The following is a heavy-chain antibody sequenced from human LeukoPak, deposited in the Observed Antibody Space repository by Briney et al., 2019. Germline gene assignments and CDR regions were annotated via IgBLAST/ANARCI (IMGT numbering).Heavy chain of an antibody. J-gene: IGHJ5*02. CDR1: GSAFTFGDYW. CDR3: ARDPRVGYCTGTGCHGGYNYFDP. V-gene: IGHV3-7*01. Sequence: PGGSLRLTCAASGSAFTFGDYWMNWVRQAPGKGLEWVANIKPDGSDKSYVDSVKGRFTISRDNAKNSLYLQMNRLTVGDTAVYYCARDPRVGYCTGTGCHGGYNYFDPWGQGTLVTVSS. CDR2: IKPDGSDK. D-gene: IGHD2-8*02.